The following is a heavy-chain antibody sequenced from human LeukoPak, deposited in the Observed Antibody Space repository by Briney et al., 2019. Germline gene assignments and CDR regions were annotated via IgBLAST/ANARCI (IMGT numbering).Heavy chain of an antibody. D-gene: IGHD2-2*01. Sequence: SETLSLTCAVSGVSVSSGSYCWSWIRQPPGQGLEWIGFIYYSGSTSYNPSLKSRVTISIDTSKNQFSLKLNSVTAADTAVYYCARDRCTSTNCYAGYYYGTDVWGQGTTVTVSS. J-gene: IGHJ6*02. V-gene: IGHV4-61*01. CDR2: IYYSGST. CDR1: GVSVSSGSYC. CDR3: ARDRCTSTNCYAGYYYGTDV.